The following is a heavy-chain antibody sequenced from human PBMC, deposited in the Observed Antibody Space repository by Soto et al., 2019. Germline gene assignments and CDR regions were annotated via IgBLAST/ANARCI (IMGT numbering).Heavy chain of an antibody. CDR2: ISGSAGTT. Sequence: PGGSLRLSCAASGFIFSNYAMSWVRQAPGKGLEWVSTISGSAGTTWYADSVKGRFAISRDNSKNTLYLLVNSLRAEDTAVYYCAKRFDSWTGLSYAFYIWSLGTMVTVSS. V-gene: IGHV3-23*01. CDR3: AKRFDSWTGLSYAFYI. D-gene: IGHD3-3*01. CDR1: GFIFSNYA. J-gene: IGHJ3*02.